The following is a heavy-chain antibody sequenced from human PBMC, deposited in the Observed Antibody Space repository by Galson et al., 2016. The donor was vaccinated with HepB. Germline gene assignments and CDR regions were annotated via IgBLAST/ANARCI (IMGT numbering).Heavy chain of an antibody. CDR1: GGSISSTSYY. D-gene: IGHD3-3*01. J-gene: IGHJ6*02. Sequence: SETLSLTCTVSGGSISSTSYYWGWIRQPPGKGLEWIGEIDDNGRPTYSPPPRSRVTISLDASKKQFHLKLNSLTAADAAVYYCAKGGGPRDPFLSRFWAFYYGMDVWSQGTTVTVSS. V-gene: IGHV4-39*06. CDR3: AKGGGPRDPFLSRFWAFYYGMDV. CDR2: IDDNGRP.